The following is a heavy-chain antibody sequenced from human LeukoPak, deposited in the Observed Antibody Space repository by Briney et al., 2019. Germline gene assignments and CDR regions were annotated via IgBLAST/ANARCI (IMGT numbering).Heavy chain of an antibody. CDR1: GITFSSYG. D-gene: IGHD1-7*01. J-gene: IGHJ5*02. CDR3: AKDLDWNYRQNWFDP. CDR2: ISSTGGTI. Sequence: GGSLRLSCAASGITFSSYGMSWVRQAPGKGLEWVSSISSTGGTIYYADSVKGRYTISRDNSKNTLYLQMNSLRAEDTAVYYCAKDLDWNYRQNWFDPWGQGTLVTVSS. V-gene: IGHV3-23*01.